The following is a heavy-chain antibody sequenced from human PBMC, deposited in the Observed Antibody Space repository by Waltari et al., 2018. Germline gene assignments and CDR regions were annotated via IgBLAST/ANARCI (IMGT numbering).Heavy chain of an antibody. J-gene: IGHJ6*03. CDR3: AKVSGYSYGYDYYYMDV. D-gene: IGHD5-18*01. V-gene: IGHV3-30*18. CDR1: GFTFSSYG. Sequence: QVQLVESGGGVVQPGRSLRLSCAASGFTFSSYGMHWVRQAPGKGLEWVAVISYDGSNKYYADSVKGRFTISRDNSKNTLYLQMNSLRAEDTAVYYCAKVSGYSYGYDYYYMDVWGKGTTVTISS. CDR2: ISYDGSNK.